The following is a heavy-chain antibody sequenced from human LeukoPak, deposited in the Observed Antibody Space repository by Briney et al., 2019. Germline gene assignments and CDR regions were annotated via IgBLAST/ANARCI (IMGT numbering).Heavy chain of an antibody. D-gene: IGHD6-13*01. Sequence: GGSLRLSCSASGFITSDYAMHWVRQAPGKGLEYVSAISANGGRTYYADSVKGRFTISRDTSKNTLYLQMSSLRAEDTAMYHCVKDLYKGDSASWYFFHYWGQGTLVTVSS. V-gene: IGHV3-64D*06. CDR3: VKDLYKGDSASWYFFHY. CDR1: GFITSDYA. CDR2: ISANGGRT. J-gene: IGHJ4*02.